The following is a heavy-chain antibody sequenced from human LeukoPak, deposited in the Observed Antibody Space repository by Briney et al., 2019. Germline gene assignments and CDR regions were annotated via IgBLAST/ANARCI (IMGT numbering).Heavy chain of an antibody. CDR1: AYSSSYYC. V-gene: IGHV5-51*01. CDR2: IYPGDSDT. CDR3: ARCEEMATLSSCYFDY. J-gene: IGHJ4*02. Sequence: GESLKISCNGDAYSSSYYCVAWVRQMPGKGLEWMGIIYPGDSDTRYSPSFQGQVTISADKSISTAYLQWSSLRASDTAMYYCARCEEMATLSSCYFDYWGQGSLVTVSS. D-gene: IGHD5-24*01.